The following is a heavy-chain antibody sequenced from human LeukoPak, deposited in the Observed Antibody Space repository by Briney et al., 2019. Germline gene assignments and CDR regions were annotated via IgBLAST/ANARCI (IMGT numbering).Heavy chain of an antibody. J-gene: IGHJ4*02. V-gene: IGHV3-30*18. CDR1: GFTFSSYG. CDR3: AKDVGGYYGGKAGFDY. D-gene: IGHD4-23*01. Sequence: GRSLRLSCAASGFTFSSYGMHWVRQAPGKGLEWVAVISYDGSNKYYADSVKGRFTISRDNSKNTLYLQMNSLRAEDTAVYYCAKDVGGYYGGKAGFDYWGQGTLVTVSS. CDR2: ISYDGSNK.